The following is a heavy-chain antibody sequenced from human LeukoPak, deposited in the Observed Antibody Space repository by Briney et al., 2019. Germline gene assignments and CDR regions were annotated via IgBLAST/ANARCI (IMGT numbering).Heavy chain of an antibody. D-gene: IGHD3-10*01. CDR3: ARDLRRYYGSGEFDP. J-gene: IGHJ5*02. V-gene: IGHV1-18*01. CDR2: ISAYNGNT. CDR1: GYTFTSYG. Sequence: ASVKVSCKASGYTFTSYGISWVRQAPGQGLEWMGWISAYNGNTNYAQKFQGRVTMTRDTSISTAYMELSRLRSDDTAVYYCARDLRRYYGSGEFDPWGQGTLVTVSS.